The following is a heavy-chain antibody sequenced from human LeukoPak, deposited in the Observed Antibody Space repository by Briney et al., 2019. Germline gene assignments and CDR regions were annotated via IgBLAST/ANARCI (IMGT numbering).Heavy chain of an antibody. Sequence: GGSLRLSCAASGFTFSTYAVNWVRQAPGKGLEWVSAITGSGGATYYADSVKGRFTISRDNSKNTLYLQMNSLRAEDTAVYYCYSSGAGAFWYYYGMDVWGQGTTVTVSS. D-gene: IGHD6-19*01. J-gene: IGHJ6*02. CDR2: ITGSGGAT. CDR3: YSSGAGAFWYYYGMDV. V-gene: IGHV3-23*01. CDR1: GFTFSTYA.